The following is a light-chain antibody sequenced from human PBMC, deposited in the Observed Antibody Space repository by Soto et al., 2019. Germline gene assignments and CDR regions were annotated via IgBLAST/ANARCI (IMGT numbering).Light chain of an antibody. CDR2: GAS. J-gene: IGKJ1*01. Sequence: EIVLTQSPGTLSLSPGERATLSCRASQSVSSSYLAWYQQKPGQAPRLLIYGASSRAAGIPHSLSGSGSGTDFTVTISRLEPEDFAVYYCQQYGSSPPWTFGQGTKVEIK. V-gene: IGKV3-20*01. CDR1: QSVSSSY. CDR3: QQYGSSPPWT.